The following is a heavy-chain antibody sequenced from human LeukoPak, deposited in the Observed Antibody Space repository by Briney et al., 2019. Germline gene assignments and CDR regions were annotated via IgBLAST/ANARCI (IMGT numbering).Heavy chain of an antibody. CDR3: AGIGSITIFGVVIIEDY. V-gene: IGHV1-2*02. CDR2: INPNSGGT. D-gene: IGHD3-3*01. Sequence: ASVKVSCKASGYTFTGYYMHWVRQAPGQGLEWMGWINPNSGGTNYAQKFQGRVTMTRDTSISTAYMELSRLRPDDTAVYYCAGIGSITIFGVVIIEDYWGQGTLVTVSS. CDR1: GYTFTGYY. J-gene: IGHJ4*02.